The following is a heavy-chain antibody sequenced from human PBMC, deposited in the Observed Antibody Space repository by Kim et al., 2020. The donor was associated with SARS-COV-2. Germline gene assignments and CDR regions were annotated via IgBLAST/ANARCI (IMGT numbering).Heavy chain of an antibody. CDR3: ARDHIAAAGTDAFDI. Sequence: AQKFQGRVTITADESTSTAYMELSSLRSEDTAVYYCARDHIAAAGTDAFDIWGQGTMVTVSS. D-gene: IGHD6-13*01. V-gene: IGHV1-69*01. J-gene: IGHJ3*02.